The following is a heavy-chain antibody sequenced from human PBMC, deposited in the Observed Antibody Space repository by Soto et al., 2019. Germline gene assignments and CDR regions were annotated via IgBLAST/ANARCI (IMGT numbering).Heavy chain of an antibody. Sequence: GGSLRLSCAASGFTFSIYGMHWVRQAPGKGLEWVAIISYDGSHKFYADSERGRFTISRDNSKNTLYLQMNSLRAEDTAVYYCARDVPDDTAVGYWGQGT. V-gene: IGHV3-30*03. J-gene: IGHJ4*02. CDR1: GFTFSIYG. CDR2: ISYDGSHK. CDR3: ARDVPDDTAVGY. D-gene: IGHD5-18*01.